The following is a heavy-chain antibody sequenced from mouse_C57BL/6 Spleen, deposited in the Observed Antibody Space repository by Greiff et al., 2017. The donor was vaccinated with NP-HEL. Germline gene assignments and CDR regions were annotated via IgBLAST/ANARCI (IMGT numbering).Heavy chain of an antibody. CDR3: ARDSPRYWYFDV. J-gene: IGHJ1*03. V-gene: IGHV5-16*01. Sequence: EVQVVESEGGLVQPGSSMKLSCTASGFTFSDYYMAWVRQVPEKGLEWVANINYDGSSTYYLDSLKSRFIISRDNAKNILYLQMSSLKSEDTATYYCARDSPRYWYFDVWGTGTTVTVSS. CDR2: INYDGSST. CDR1: GFTFSDYY.